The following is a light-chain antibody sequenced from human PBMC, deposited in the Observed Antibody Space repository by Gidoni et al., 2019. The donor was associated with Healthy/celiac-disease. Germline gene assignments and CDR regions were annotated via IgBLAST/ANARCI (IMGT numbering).Light chain of an antibody. J-gene: IGLJ3*02. CDR2: EVS. Sequence: QSALTQRPSPSGLPGQSVTISCTGTSSYVGGYNCVPWYQQHPGNAPKLMIYEVSKRPSGVPDRFSGSKSGNTASLTVSGLQAEDEADYYCSSYAGSNNWVFGGGTKLTVL. V-gene: IGLV2-8*01. CDR1: SSYVGGYNC. CDR3: SSYAGSNNWV.